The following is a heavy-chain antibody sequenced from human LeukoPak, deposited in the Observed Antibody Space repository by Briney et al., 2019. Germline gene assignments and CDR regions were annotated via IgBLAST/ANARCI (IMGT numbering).Heavy chain of an antibody. Sequence: PGGSLRLSCAASGFTFSSYSMTWVRQAPGKGLEWVSYISSSSSTIYYADSVKGRFTISRDDARESVFLQMDGLRVDDTAVYYCARTYDFGRGPPGDAFDNWGPGTWVIVSS. CDR1: GFTFSSYS. J-gene: IGHJ3*02. D-gene: IGHD3-3*01. CDR2: ISSSSSTI. CDR3: ARTYDFGRGPPGDAFDN. V-gene: IGHV3-48*04.